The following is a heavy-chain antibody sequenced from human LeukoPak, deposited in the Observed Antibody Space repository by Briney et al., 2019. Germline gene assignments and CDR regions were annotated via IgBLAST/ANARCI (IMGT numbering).Heavy chain of an antibody. CDR3: AKDSTGVAATDY. D-gene: IGHD6-19*01. Sequence: GGSLRLSCAASGFTFSTYSMNWVRQAPGKGLEWVSSISSSSSYIYYADSVKGRFTISRDNSKYTLYLQINSLRAEDTAVYYCAKDSTGVAATDYWGQGTLVTVSS. CDR1: GFTFSTYS. J-gene: IGHJ4*02. CDR2: ISSSSSYI. V-gene: IGHV3-21*04.